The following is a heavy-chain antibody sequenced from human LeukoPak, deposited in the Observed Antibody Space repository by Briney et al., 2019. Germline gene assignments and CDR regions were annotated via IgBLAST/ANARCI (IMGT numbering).Heavy chain of an antibody. J-gene: IGHJ4*02. CDR1: GFTFSSYS. Sequence: GGSLRLSCAASGFTFSSYSMSWVRQAPGKGLEWVSAISGSGGSTYYADSVKGRFTISRDNSKNTLYLQMNSLRAEDTAVYYCAKTSLGFWSGYYWSARYFDYWGQGTLVTVSS. V-gene: IGHV3-23*01. D-gene: IGHD3-3*01. CDR2: ISGSGGST. CDR3: AKTSLGFWSGYYWSARYFDY.